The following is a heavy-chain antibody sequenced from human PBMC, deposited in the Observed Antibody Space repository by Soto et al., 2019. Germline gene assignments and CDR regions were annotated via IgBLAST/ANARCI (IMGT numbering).Heavy chain of an antibody. Sequence: SETLSLTCAVYAGSFSHYYWNWIRQSPGKGLEWIGKIKNSGSSNYNPSLRSRVSMSVDTSKNQFSLKLSSVTAADTAVYYCAREPSWGIDYWGQGTLVTVSS. CDR1: AGSFSHYY. J-gene: IGHJ4*02. CDR2: IKNSGSS. D-gene: IGHD3-16*01. V-gene: IGHV4-34*01. CDR3: AREPSWGIDY.